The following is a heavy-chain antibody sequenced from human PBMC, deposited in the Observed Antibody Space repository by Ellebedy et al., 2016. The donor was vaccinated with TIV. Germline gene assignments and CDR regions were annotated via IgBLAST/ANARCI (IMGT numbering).Heavy chain of an antibody. J-gene: IGHJ4*02. D-gene: IGHD4-23*01. CDR2: ISSTSSAI. V-gene: IGHV3-48*04. CDR1: GFTFSRYS. Sequence: PGGSLRLSCAASGFTFSRYSMNWVRQAPRKGLEWVSYISSTSSAIHYTDSVKGRFTISRDNAKNSLYLQMNSLRAEDTAVYYCARAGDYGGNSDYWGQGTLVTVSS. CDR3: ARAGDYGGNSDY.